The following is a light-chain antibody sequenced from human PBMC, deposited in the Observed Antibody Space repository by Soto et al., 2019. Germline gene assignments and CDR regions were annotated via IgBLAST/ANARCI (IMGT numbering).Light chain of an antibody. CDR2: AAS. Sequence: DIQITQSPSSLSASVVYRVTITCRASQSIDTYLNWYQRKPGKAPNVLIYAASTLQSGVPTRFSGSGSGTDFTLTISSLQPEDFATYYCQQSYSVPRTFGLGTKV. V-gene: IGKV1-39*01. CDR1: QSIDTY. J-gene: IGKJ1*01. CDR3: QQSYSVPRT.